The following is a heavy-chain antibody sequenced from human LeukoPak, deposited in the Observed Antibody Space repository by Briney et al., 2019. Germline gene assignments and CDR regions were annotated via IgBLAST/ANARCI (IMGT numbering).Heavy chain of an antibody. D-gene: IGHD2-15*01. CDR3: ARDYSGFVQH. V-gene: IGHV3-48*04. CDR1: GFTFNSYS. J-gene: IGHJ1*01. Sequence: GGSLRLSCAASGFTFNSYSMNWVRQAPGKGLEWVSYISENSGTIYYADSVKGRFTVSRDNAKNSLYLQMNSLRAEDTAVYYCARDYSGFVQHWGQGTLVTVSS. CDR2: ISENSGTI.